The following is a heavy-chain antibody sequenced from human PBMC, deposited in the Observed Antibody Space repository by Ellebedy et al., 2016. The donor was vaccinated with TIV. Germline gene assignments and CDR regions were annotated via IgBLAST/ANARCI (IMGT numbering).Heavy chain of an antibody. V-gene: IGHV3-7*01. CDR2: INQDGSEK. CDR3: ARLGGVAADY. CDR1: GFTFSTYW. Sequence: GESLKISXAASGFTFSTYWMSWVRQAPGKGLEWVANINQDGSEKYYVDSVKGRFTISRDNAKNSLYLQMNSLRAEEMAVYYCARLGGVAADYWGQGTLVTVSS. D-gene: IGHD3-10*01. J-gene: IGHJ4*02.